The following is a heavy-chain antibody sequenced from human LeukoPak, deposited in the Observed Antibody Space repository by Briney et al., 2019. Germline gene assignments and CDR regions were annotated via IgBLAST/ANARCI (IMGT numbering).Heavy chain of an antibody. CDR2: IYYSGST. J-gene: IGHJ3*02. V-gene: IGHV4-59*01. CDR1: GGSISSYY. CDR3: ARDSAQPYDFWSGYFAFDI. Sequence: SETLSLTCTVSGGSISSYYWSWIRQPPGKGLEWIGYIYYSGSTNYNPSLKSRVTISVDTSKNQFSLKLSSVTAADTAVYYCARDSAQPYDFWSGYFAFDIWGQGTMVTVSS. D-gene: IGHD3-3*01.